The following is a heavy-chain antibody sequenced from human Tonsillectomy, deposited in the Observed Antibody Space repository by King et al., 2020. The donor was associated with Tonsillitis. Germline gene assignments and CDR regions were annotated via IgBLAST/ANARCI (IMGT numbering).Heavy chain of an antibody. J-gene: IGHJ3*02. CDR3: AREGHDTSGPNAFDI. CDR2: IYHSGST. Sequence: QLQESGSGLVKPSQTLSLTCAVSGGSISSGGFSWTWIRQSPGKGLEWIGYIYHSGSTYYNPSLKSRVTISVDRSKNQFSLKLNSVTAADTAVYYCAREGHDTSGPNAFDIWGQGTVVTVSS. CDR1: GGSISSGGFS. D-gene: IGHD3-22*01. V-gene: IGHV4-30-2*06.